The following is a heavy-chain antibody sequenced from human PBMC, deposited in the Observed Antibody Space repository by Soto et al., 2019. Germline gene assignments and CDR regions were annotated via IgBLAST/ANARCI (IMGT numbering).Heavy chain of an antibody. J-gene: IGHJ4*02. D-gene: IGHD6-19*01. CDR3: AKDLRIAVAGTDYFDS. V-gene: IGHV3-30*18. CDR1: GFSFSGYG. CDR2: ISYDVTNK. Sequence: GGSLRLSCAASGFSFSGYGMHWVRQAPGKGLEWVAVISYDVTNKYYADSVKGRFTISRDNSKNTLYLQMNSLRAEGTAVYYCAKDLRIAVAGTDYFDSWGQGTLVTVSS.